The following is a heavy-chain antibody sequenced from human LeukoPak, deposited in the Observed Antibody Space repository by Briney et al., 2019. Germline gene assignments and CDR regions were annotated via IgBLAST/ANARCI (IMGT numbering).Heavy chain of an antibody. Sequence: GASVTVSCKVSGYTLTELSIHWVRQAPGQGLEWMGGFEPEDGETIYAQKFQDRLTMTEDSSTDTAYMELSSLRSEDTAVYYCTTGLSYYCTTNSCYRDYWGQGTLITVSS. CDR1: GYTLTELS. CDR2: FEPEDGET. J-gene: IGHJ4*02. V-gene: IGHV1-24*01. D-gene: IGHD2-2*01. CDR3: TTGLSYYCTTNSCYRDY.